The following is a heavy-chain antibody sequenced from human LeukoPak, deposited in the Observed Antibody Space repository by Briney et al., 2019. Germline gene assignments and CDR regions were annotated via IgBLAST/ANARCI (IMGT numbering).Heavy chain of an antibody. V-gene: IGHV4-34*01. CDR3: RSNFDH. Sequence: SETLSLTCAVYGGSFSGYYWSWIRQPPGKGLEWIGEINHSGSTNYNPSLKSRVTISVDTSKNQFSLKPSSVTAADTAVYYCRSNFDHWGQGALVTVSS. CDR2: INHSGST. J-gene: IGHJ4*02. D-gene: IGHD3-3*01. CDR1: GGSFSGYY.